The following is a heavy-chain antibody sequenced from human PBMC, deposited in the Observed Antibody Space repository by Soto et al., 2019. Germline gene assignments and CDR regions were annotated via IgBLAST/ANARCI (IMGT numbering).Heavy chain of an antibody. V-gene: IGHV3-33*01. CDR3: ARDRLVPYGYGMAV. Sequence: QMQLVESGGGVVQPGRSLRLSCAASGFTFRSYGIHWVRQAPGKGLEWVALIWVDGSKKYYVDSVKGRFAVSRDNSKNTLYLQMNSLRVEDTAVYYCARDRLVPYGYGMAVWGQGTTVTVSS. D-gene: IGHD2-2*01. J-gene: IGHJ6*02. CDR2: IWVDGSKK. CDR1: GFTFRSYG.